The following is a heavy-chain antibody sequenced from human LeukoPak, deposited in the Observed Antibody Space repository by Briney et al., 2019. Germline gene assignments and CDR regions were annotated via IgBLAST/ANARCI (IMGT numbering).Heavy chain of an antibody. Sequence: RGSLRLSCAASGFTFSSYSMNCVRQAPGKGLEWVSYIHISSSTIYYADSVKGRFTISRDNAKNSLYLQMNSLRDEDTAVYYCARDHLWAFDYWGQGTLVTVSS. CDR1: GFTFSSYS. V-gene: IGHV3-48*02. CDR2: IHISSSTI. J-gene: IGHJ4*02. CDR3: ARDHLWAFDY. D-gene: IGHD3-3*02.